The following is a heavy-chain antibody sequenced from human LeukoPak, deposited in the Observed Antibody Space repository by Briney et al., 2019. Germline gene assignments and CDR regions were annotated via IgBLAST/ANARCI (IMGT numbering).Heavy chain of an antibody. Sequence: GGSLRLSCAASGFTFSSYSMNWVRQAPGKGLEWVSSISSSSSYIYYADSVKGRFTISRDNAKNSLYLQMNSLRAEDTAVYYCARDGIRQWLQLDFDYWGQGTLVTVSS. J-gene: IGHJ4*02. CDR3: ARDGIRQWLQLDFDY. CDR2: ISSSSSYI. D-gene: IGHD3-22*01. V-gene: IGHV3-21*01. CDR1: GFTFSSYS.